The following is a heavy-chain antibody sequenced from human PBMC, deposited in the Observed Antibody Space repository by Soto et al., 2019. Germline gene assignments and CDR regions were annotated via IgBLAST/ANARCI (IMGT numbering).Heavy chain of an antibody. CDR3: ARGTPTAAGPYVDF. D-gene: IGHD6-13*01. CDR2: INPNSRDT. Sequence: ASVKVSCKASGYTFTAYFIQWVRQAPGQGLEWMGWINPNSRDTNSAQTFQGRVTMTSDASTRTAYMELSRLRSDDTAVYCCARGTPTAAGPYVDFWGHGTLVTVSS. J-gene: IGHJ4*01. V-gene: IGHV1-2*02. CDR1: GYTFTAYF.